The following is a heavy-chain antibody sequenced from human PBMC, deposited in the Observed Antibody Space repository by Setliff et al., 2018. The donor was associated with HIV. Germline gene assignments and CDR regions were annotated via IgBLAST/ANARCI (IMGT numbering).Heavy chain of an antibody. CDR2: INAGNGNT. CDR3: ATLAGDYYYSGRGYYFMDV. Sequence: ASVKVSCKASGYTFTSYAMHWVRQAPGQRLEWMGWINAGNGNTKYSQKFQGRVTITRDTSASTAYMELSSLRSGDTAVYYCATLAGDYYYSGRGYYFMDVWGKGTTVTVSS. D-gene: IGHD3-10*01. CDR1: GYTFTSYA. V-gene: IGHV1-3*01. J-gene: IGHJ6*03.